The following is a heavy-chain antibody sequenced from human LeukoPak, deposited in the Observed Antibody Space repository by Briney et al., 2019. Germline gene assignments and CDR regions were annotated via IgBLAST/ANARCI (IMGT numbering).Heavy chain of an antibody. CDR2: ISSSSSYI. V-gene: IGHV3-21*01. J-gene: IGHJ6*02. Sequence: PGGSLRLSCAASGFTFSSYWMHWVRQAPGKGLVWVSSISSSSSYIYYADSVKGRFTISRDNAKNSLYLQMNSLRAEDTAVYYCASFSCSSTSCYSWIVGMDVWGQGTTVTVSS. CDR3: ASFSCSSTSCYSWIVGMDV. CDR1: GFTFSSYW. D-gene: IGHD2-2*02.